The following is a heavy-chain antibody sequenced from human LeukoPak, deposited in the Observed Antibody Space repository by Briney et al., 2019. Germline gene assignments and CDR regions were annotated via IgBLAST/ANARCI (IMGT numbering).Heavy chain of an antibody. V-gene: IGHV1-69*04. CDR2: IIPILGIA. Sequence: ASVKVSCKASGGTFSSYAISWVRQAPGQGLEWMGRIIPILGIANYAQKFQGRVTITADKSTSTAYMELSSLRSEDTAVYYCARVVVVVPAAISLAMRYGMAVWGQGTTVTVSS. CDR3: ARVVVVVPAAISLAMRYGMAV. CDR1: GGTFSSYA. D-gene: IGHD2-2*01. J-gene: IGHJ6*02.